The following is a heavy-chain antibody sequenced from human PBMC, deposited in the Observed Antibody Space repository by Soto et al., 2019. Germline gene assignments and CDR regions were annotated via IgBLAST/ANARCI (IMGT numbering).Heavy chain of an antibody. CDR2: IYNGGST. V-gene: IGHV4-30-4*01. Sequence: QVQLQESGPGLVTPSQTLSLTCTVSGGSISTVNYWWSWIRQSPDMGLEWIGHIYNGGSTYNNPSLESRVTXSXHTSKNQLSLTLSSVSAADTAGYYCASGPAGDQVDSWGQGTRVTVSS. J-gene: IGHJ4*02. CDR1: GGSISTVNYW. CDR3: ASGPAGDQVDS. D-gene: IGHD7-27*01.